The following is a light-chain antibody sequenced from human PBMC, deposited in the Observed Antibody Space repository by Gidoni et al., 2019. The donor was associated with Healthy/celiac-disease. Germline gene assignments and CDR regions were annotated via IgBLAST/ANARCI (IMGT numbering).Light chain of an antibody. CDR2: DAS. J-gene: IGKJ1*01. V-gene: IGKV3-11*01. CDR1: QSVSSY. CDR3: QQRSNWLSWT. Sequence: EIVLTQSPATLSLSPGERATLSCRVSQSVSSYLAWYQQKPGQASRLLIYDASNRATGIPARFSGIGSGTDFTLTFISLEPEYFAVYYCQQRSNWLSWTFGQGTKVEIK.